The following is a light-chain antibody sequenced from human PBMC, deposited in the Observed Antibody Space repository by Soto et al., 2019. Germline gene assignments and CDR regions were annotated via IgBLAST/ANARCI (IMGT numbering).Light chain of an antibody. CDR2: GAS. V-gene: IGKV1-17*03. CDR1: QGIHKY. CDR3: LQHNFYPPT. J-gene: IGKJ5*01. Sequence: DIQMTQSPSAMSASVGDRVTITCRASQGIHKYLAWFQQKPGKVPKRLIYGASSLQSGVPSRFSGSGSGTEFTPTISSLQPEDFATYYCLQHNFYPPTFGQGTRLE.